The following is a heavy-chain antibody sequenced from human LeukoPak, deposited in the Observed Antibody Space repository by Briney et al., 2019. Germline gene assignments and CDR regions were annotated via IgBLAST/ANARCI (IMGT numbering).Heavy chain of an antibody. V-gene: IGHV3-21*01. D-gene: IGHD3-22*01. CDR1: GFTFSSYA. Sequence: GGSLRLSCAASGFTFSSYAMSWVRQAPGKGLEWVSSISSSSSYIYYADSVKGRFTISRDNAKNSLYLQMNSLRAEDTAVYYCARVRGSGLEYWGQGTLVTVSS. CDR2: ISSSSSYI. J-gene: IGHJ4*02. CDR3: ARVRGSGLEY.